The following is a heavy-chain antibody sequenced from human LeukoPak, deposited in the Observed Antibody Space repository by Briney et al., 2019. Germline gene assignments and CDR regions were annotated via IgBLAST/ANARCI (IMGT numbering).Heavy chain of an antibody. J-gene: IGHJ4*02. CDR2: ISSSSSTI. Sequence: GGSLRLSCAASGFTFSSYSMNWVRQAPGKGLEWVSYISSSSSTIYYADSVKGRFSISRDNAKNSLYLQMNSLRAEDTALYYCARGAEVQLWSYYFDYWGQGTLVTVSS. V-gene: IGHV3-48*04. D-gene: IGHD5-18*01. CDR3: ARGAEVQLWSYYFDY. CDR1: GFTFSSYS.